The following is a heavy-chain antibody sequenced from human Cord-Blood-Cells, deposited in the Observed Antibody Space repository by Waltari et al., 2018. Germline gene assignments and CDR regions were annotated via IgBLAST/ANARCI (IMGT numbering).Heavy chain of an antibody. CDR2: IIPICGTA. CDR3: ARGWTGDAFDI. J-gene: IGHJ3*02. CDR1: GGTFSSYA. D-gene: IGHD3-9*01. V-gene: IGHV1-69*01. Sequence: QVQLVQSGAEVKKPGSSVKVSCKASGGTFSSYAFSWVRQAPGQGLWWMGGIIPICGTANYAQKFQGRVTITADESTSTAYMELSSLRSEVTAVYYCARGWTGDAFDIWGQGTMVTVSS.